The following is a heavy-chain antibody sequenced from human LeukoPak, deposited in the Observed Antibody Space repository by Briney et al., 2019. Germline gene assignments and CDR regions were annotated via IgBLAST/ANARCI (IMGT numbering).Heavy chain of an antibody. CDR2: IYHSGST. J-gene: IGHJ4*02. CDR1: GYSISSGYY. D-gene: IGHD3-22*01. CDR3: ARHMYYYDSSGPYYFDY. V-gene: IGHV4-38-2*02. Sequence: SETLSLTCTVSGYSISSGYYWGWIRQPPGKGLEWIGSIYHSGSTYYNPSLKSRVTISVDTSKNQFSLKLSSVTAADTAVYYCARHMYYYDSSGPYYFDYWGQGTLVTVSS.